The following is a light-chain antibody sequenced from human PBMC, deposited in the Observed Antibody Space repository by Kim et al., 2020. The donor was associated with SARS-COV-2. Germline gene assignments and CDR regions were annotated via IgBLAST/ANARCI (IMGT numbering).Light chain of an antibody. J-gene: IGKJ1*01. Sequence: AAVGDRVIITCRASQGIVSWLALYQQRPGRAPNLLIYQASILESGVPSRFSGSGSGTDFTLTISSLQPDDFATYYCQQYRSYPWTFGQGTKVDIK. CDR1: QGIVSW. CDR2: QAS. CDR3: QQYRSYPWT. V-gene: IGKV1-5*03.